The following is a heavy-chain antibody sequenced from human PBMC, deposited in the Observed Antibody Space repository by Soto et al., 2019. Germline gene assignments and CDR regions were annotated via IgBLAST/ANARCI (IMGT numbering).Heavy chain of an antibody. CDR1: GFTFSSLG. D-gene: IGHD3-16*01. Sequence: QVQLVESGGGVVQPGRSLRLSCAASGFTFSSLGMHWVRQAPGKGLEWVAIISNDGSSTYYADSVKGRFTISSDNSNNTLDLQLNSLRTEDTAIYYVVKEIGDSNDYPLDYWGQGTLVTVSS. CDR2: ISNDGSST. CDR3: VKEIGDSNDYPLDY. V-gene: IGHV3-30*18. J-gene: IGHJ4*02.